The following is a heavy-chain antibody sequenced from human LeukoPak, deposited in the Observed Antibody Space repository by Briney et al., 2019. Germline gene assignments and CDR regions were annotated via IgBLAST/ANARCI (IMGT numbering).Heavy chain of an antibody. Sequence: GGSLRLSCAASGFTFSSYSMNWVRQAPGKGLEWVSSISSSSSYIYYADSVKGRFTISRDNAKNSLYLQMNSLRAEDTAVFYCARDFWSGYYMGDDYWGQGTLVTVSS. D-gene: IGHD3-3*01. CDR1: GFTFSSYS. V-gene: IGHV3-21*01. CDR3: ARDFWSGYYMGDDY. CDR2: ISSSSSYI. J-gene: IGHJ4*02.